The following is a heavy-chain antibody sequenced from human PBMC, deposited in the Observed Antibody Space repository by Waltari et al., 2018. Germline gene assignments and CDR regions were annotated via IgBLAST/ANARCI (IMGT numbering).Heavy chain of an antibody. D-gene: IGHD3-10*01. CDR3: ATDAFRGSLIRGVNFNY. J-gene: IGHJ4*02. Sequence: QVQLLQFGTEVKKTGASVKVSCNVSGYSLSDLSIHWVRQTPGKGLEWMGGFDPQDAETRYAKKVQGRVTMTEDTSTDIAYMELTNLRSDDTAIYYCATDAFRGSLIRGVNFNYWGQGTLVHVSS. CDR1: GYSLSDLS. CDR2: FDPQDAET. V-gene: IGHV1-24*01.